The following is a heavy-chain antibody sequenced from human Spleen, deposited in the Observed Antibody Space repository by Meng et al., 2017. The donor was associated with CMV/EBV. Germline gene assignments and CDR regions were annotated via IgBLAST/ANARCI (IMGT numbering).Heavy chain of an antibody. D-gene: IGHD3-16*01. CDR2: ICYTGST. CDR3: ARDGRRGGDFDF. J-gene: IGHJ4*02. V-gene: IGHV4-39*07. CDR1: GDSISRSGSC. Sequence: GSLRLSCTVSGDSISRSGSCWGWVRQPPGKGLEWIGNICYTGSTFYNPSRKSRVTISVDTSKNQFSLELNSVTAADTAVYYCARDGRRGGDFDFWGQGTLVTVSS.